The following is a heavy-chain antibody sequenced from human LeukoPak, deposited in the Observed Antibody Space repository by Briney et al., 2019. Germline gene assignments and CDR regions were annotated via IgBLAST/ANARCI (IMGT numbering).Heavy chain of an antibody. V-gene: IGHV4-59*01. CDR1: GGSISSYY. Sequence: SETLSLTCTVSGGSISSYYWSWIRQPPGKGLEWIGYIYYSGSTNYNPSLKSRVTISVDTSKNQFSLKLSSVTAADTAVYYCASSYDYGDSDCYYYGMDVWGQGTTVTVSS. J-gene: IGHJ6*02. CDR2: IYYSGST. CDR3: ASSYDYGDSDCYYYGMDV. D-gene: IGHD4-17*01.